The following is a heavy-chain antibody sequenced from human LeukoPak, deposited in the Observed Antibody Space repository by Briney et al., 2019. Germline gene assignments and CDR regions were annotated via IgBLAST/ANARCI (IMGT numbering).Heavy chain of an antibody. CDR3: ARGLRGRDSSGYPYFDY. CDR1: GFTFSSYE. D-gene: IGHD3-22*01. J-gene: IGHJ4*02. V-gene: IGHV3-48*03. Sequence: SGGSLRLSCAAPGFTFSSYEMNWVRQAPGKGLEWVSYISSSGSTIYYADSVKGRFTISRDNAKNSLYLQMNSLRAEDTAVYYCARGLRGRDSSGYPYFDYWGQGTLVTVSS. CDR2: ISSSGSTI.